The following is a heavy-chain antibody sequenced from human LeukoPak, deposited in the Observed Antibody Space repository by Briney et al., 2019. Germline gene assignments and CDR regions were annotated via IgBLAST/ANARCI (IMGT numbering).Heavy chain of an antibody. CDR1: YGSISSYY. CDR3: ARETSYGDYDK. D-gene: IGHD4-17*01. J-gene: IGHJ4*02. Sequence: SETLSLPCTVSYGSISSYYWSWIRPPAGKGLEWIGRIYTTGSTNYKPSLKSPVTMSGETSHKQLSLKLSSFTPPAQAGYYCARETSYGDYDKWGQGTLVTVSS. CDR2: IYTTGST. V-gene: IGHV4-4*07.